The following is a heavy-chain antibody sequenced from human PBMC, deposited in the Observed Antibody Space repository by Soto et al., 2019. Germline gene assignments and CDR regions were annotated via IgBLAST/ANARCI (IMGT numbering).Heavy chain of an antibody. D-gene: IGHD1-7*01. J-gene: IGHJ4*02. CDR1: GGSISSSNW. V-gene: IGHV4-4*02. Sequence: QVQLQESGPGLVKPSGTLSLTCAVSGGSISSSNWWSWVRQPPGKGLEWIGEIYHSGSTNYNPSLKSRVTRSVDKSKNQFSLKLSSVTAADTAVYYCARGASEELELPYYFDYWGQGTLVTVSS. CDR3: ARGASEELELPYYFDY. CDR2: IYHSGST.